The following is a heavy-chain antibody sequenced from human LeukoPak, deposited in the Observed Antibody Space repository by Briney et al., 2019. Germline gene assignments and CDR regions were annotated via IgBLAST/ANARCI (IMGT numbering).Heavy chain of an antibody. D-gene: IGHD6-19*01. CDR2: IKQDGSEK. J-gene: IGHJ1*01. CDR3: ARVPRTVVGTKDAKYFQH. Sequence: PGGSLRLSCATSAFTFSDYWMSWVRQTPGKGLEWVANIKQDGSEKYYVDSVKGRFTISRDNAKNSLYLQMNSLRAEDTAVYYCARVPRTVVGTKDAKYFQHWGQGTLVTVSS. V-gene: IGHV3-7*01. CDR1: AFTFSDYW.